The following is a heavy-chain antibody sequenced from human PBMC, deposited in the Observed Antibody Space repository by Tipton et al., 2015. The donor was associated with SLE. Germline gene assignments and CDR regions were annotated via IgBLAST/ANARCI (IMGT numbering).Heavy chain of an antibody. Sequence: TLSLTCAVSGYSISSGYYWGWIRQPPGKGLEWIGEINHSGSTNYNPSLKSRVTISVDTSKNQFSLKLSSVTAADTAVYYCARAQTYYYDNSGYYYDYYFDYWGQGTLVTVSS. D-gene: IGHD3-22*01. J-gene: IGHJ4*02. CDR3: ARAQTYYYDNSGYYYDYYFDY. CDR1: GYSISSGYY. CDR2: INHSGST. V-gene: IGHV4-38-2*01.